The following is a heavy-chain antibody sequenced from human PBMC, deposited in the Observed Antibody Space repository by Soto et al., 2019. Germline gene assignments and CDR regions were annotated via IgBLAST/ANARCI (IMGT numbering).Heavy chain of an antibody. D-gene: IGHD1-26*01. V-gene: IGHV3-30*03. CDR1: GFTFSIYG. Sequence: QVQLVESGGGVVQPGRSLRLSCAASGFTFSIYGMHWVRHAPGKGLEWVAMISFDGSEKYYTDSVKGRLHISRDSSKNTMYLQMDSLRVEDTAVYYCARDRRLYYSDAFDIWGQGTTLTVSS. CDR3: ARDRRLYYSDAFDI. CDR2: ISFDGSEK. J-gene: IGHJ3*02.